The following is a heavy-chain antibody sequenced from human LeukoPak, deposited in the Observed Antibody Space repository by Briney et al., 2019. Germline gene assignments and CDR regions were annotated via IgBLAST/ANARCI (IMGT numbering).Heavy chain of an antibody. J-gene: IGHJ4*02. V-gene: IGHV1-69*02. CDR1: GYTFTSYY. D-gene: IGHD4-17*01. CDR2: IIPILGIA. CDR3: ARQTTVTTFLVDY. Sequence: SVKVSCKASGYTFTSYYMHWVRQAPGQGLEWMGRIIPILGIANYARKFQGRVTITADKSTSTAYMELSSLRSEDTAVYYCARQTTVTTFLVDYWGQGTLVTVSS.